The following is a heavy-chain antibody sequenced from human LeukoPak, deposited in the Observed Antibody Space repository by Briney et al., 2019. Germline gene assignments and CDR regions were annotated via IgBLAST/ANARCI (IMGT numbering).Heavy chain of an antibody. J-gene: IGHJ4*02. CDR3: ARVRTATYEYYFDY. D-gene: IGHD3-22*01. CDR1: GFTFSSYS. Sequence: GSLRLSCAASGFTFSSYSMNWVRPAPGKGLEWVSSISSSSSYIYYADSVKGRFTISRDNAKNSLYLQMNSLRAEDTAVYYCARVRTATYEYYFDYWGQGTLVTVSS. CDR2: ISSSSSYI. V-gene: IGHV3-21*01.